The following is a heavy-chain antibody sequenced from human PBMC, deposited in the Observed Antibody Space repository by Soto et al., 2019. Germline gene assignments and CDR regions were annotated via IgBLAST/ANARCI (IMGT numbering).Heavy chain of an antibody. Sequence: EVQLLESGGGSLQPGGSLRLSCAASGFTFSSYAMSWVRQAPGKGLEWVSTISGSGGSTYYADSLKGRFTISRDNSKNTLFLQMSSQRAEDTAVYYCAKEAVSGWYYFDYWGPGTLVTVSS. J-gene: IGHJ4*02. CDR3: AKEAVSGWYYFDY. CDR1: GFTFSSYA. D-gene: IGHD6-19*01. V-gene: IGHV3-23*01. CDR2: ISGSGGST.